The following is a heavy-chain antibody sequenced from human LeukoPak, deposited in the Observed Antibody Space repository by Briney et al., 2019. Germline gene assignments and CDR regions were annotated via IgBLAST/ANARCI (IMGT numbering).Heavy chain of an antibody. D-gene: IGHD3-22*01. J-gene: IGHJ4*02. Sequence: SETLSLTCTVSGGSISSYYWSWIRQPPGKGLEWIGYIYYSGSTNYNPSLKSRVTISVDTSKNQFSLKLSSVTAADTAVYYCARGSDYYDSSGYYSWYYFGYWGQGTLVTVSS. V-gene: IGHV4-59*08. CDR1: GGSISSYY. CDR3: ARGSDYYDSSGYYSWYYFGY. CDR2: IYYSGST.